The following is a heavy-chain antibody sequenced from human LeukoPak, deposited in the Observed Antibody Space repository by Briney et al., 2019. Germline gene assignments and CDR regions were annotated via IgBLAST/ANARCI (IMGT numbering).Heavy chain of an antibody. D-gene: IGHD6-6*01. CDR1: GYTFTNYG. CDR3: ARRTYSSSSSLFDY. Sequence: ASVKVSCKASGYTFTNYGITWVRQAPGKGLEWMGWISTYSADTNYAQKLQGRVTMTTDTSTSTAYMELRSLRSDDTAFYYCARRTYSSSSSLFDYWGQGTLVTVSS. CDR2: ISTYSADT. J-gene: IGHJ4*02. V-gene: IGHV1-18*01.